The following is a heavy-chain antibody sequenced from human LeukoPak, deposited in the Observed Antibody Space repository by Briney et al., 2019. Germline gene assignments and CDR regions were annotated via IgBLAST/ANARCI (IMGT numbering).Heavy chain of an antibody. D-gene: IGHD3-10*01. J-gene: IGHJ3*02. CDR2: IYYSGST. Sequence: SETLSLTCTVSGGSISSGGYYWSWIRQHPGKGLEWIGYIYYSGSTYYNPSLKSRVTISVDTSKNQFSLKLSSVTAADTAVYYCARPLKEVLLWPGAFDIWGQGTMVTVSS. CDR1: GGSISSGGYY. V-gene: IGHV4-31*03. CDR3: ARPLKEVLLWPGAFDI.